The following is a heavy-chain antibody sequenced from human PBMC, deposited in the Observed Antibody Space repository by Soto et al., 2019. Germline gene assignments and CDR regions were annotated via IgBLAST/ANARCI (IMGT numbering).Heavy chain of an antibody. CDR2: INHSGST. V-gene: IGHV4-34*01. CDR1: GGSFSGYY. D-gene: IGHD6-13*01. CDR3: GRGGRNSSSPPPSFDY. J-gene: IGHJ4*02. Sequence: SETLSLTCAVYGGSFSGYYWSWIRQPPGKGLEWIGEINHSGSTNYNPSLKSRVTISVDTSKDQFSLKLSSVTAADTAVYYCGRGGRNSSSPPPSFDYWRQGTLVTVSS.